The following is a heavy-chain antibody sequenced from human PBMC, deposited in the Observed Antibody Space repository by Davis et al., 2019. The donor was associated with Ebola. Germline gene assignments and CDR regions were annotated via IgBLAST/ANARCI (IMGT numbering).Heavy chain of an antibody. J-gene: IGHJ4*02. D-gene: IGHD6-19*01. CDR1: GFTVSSNH. V-gene: IGHV3-53*05. Sequence: PGGSLRLSCAASGFTVSSNHMSWVRQAPGKGLECVSVIYDQSTAYADSVRGRFIISRDKSNNTLYLDMNSLRVDDTAVYYCATTQWLREFDNWGQGTLVTVSS. CDR2: IYDQST. CDR3: ATTQWLREFDN.